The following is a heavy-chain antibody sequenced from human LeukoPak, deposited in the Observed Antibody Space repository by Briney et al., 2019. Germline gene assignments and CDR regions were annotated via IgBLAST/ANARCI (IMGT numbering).Heavy chain of an antibody. CDR1: GFTFSSYG. D-gene: IGHD6-13*01. Sequence: GSPRLSCAASGFTFSSYGMHWVRQAPGKGLEWVSIIYSGGNTYYADSVKGRFTISRDNSKNTLYLQMNSLRAEDTAVYYCARIVRYSSSWDYWGQGTLVTVSS. J-gene: IGHJ4*02. CDR3: ARIVRYSSSWDY. V-gene: IGHV3-53*01. CDR2: IYSGGNT.